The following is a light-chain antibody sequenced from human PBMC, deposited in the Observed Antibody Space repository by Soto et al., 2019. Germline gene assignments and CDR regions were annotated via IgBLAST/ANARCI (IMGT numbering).Light chain of an antibody. CDR3: QQYNSYSGT. CDR2: KAS. J-gene: IGKJ1*01. CDR1: QTISSW. V-gene: IGKV1-5*03. Sequence: DIQMTQPPSTLSGSVGDRVTITCRASQTISSWLAWYQQKPGKAPKLLIYKASTLKSGVPSRFSGSGSGTEFTLTISSLQPDDFATYYCQQYNSYSGTFGQGTKVDI.